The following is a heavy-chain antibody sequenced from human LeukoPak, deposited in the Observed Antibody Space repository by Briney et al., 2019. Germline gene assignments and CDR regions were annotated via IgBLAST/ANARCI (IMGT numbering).Heavy chain of an antibody. CDR1: GGTFSSYA. Sequence: ASVKVSCKASGGTFSSYAISWVRQAPGQGLEWMGRIIPILGIANYAQKFQGRVTITADKSTSTAYMELSSLRSEDTAVYYCARRGYSYEGGNAFDIWGQGTMVTVSS. CDR2: IIPILGIA. CDR3: ARRGYSYEGGNAFDI. V-gene: IGHV1-69*04. D-gene: IGHD5-18*01. J-gene: IGHJ3*02.